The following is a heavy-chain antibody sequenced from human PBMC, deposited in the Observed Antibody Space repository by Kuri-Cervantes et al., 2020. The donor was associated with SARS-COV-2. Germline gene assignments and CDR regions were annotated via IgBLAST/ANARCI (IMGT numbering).Heavy chain of an antibody. J-gene: IGHJ4*02. CDR2: IIPLFGTT. CDR1: GGTFSSYA. D-gene: IGHD2-2*01. CDR3: ARPYCTSSTCYDGTFDS. V-gene: IGHV1-69*06. Sequence: SVEVSCKASGGTFSSYAVTWVRQAPGRGLEWMWRIIPLFGTTIYAENFRGRVTLTADKSTNTAYMELSSLRSEDTAVYYCARPYCTSSTCYDGTFDSWGQGTLVTVSS.